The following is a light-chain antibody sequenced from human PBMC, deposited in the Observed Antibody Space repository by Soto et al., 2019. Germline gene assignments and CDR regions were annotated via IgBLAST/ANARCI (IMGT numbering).Light chain of an antibody. V-gene: IGLV1-51*01. J-gene: IGLJ1*01. CDR1: TSNIGNNF. CDR2: EDN. Sequence: QSVLTQPPSVSASPGQRVTISCSGSTSNIGNNFVSWYQQLPGTAPKLLMYEDNKRPSGIPDRISGSKSGTSATLGITGLQTGDEDDYYCGTWDSSLSANVFGTGTKLTVL. CDR3: GTWDSSLSANV.